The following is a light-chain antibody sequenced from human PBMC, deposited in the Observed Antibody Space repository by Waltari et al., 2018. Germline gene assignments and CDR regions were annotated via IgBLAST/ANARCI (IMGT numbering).Light chain of an antibody. J-gene: IGLJ1*01. CDR3: QSYDSSLSVYV. CDR1: SSNIGAGYD. V-gene: IGLV1-40*01. CDR2: VNS. Sequence: QSVLTQPPSVSGAPGQRVTISCTGSSSNIGAGYDVHWYQQLPGTAPKLLIYVNSNPPSGVPDRFSGSKSGTSASLAITGLQAEDEADYYCQSYDSSLSVYVFGTGTKVTVL.